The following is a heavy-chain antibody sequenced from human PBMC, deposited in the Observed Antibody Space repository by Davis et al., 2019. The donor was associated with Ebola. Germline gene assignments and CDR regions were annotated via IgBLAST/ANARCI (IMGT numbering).Heavy chain of an antibody. D-gene: IGHD3-22*01. Sequence: GESLKISCKGSGYGFADYWIAWVRQMPGKGLEWMGIIYPGDSDTRYSPSFEGQVTISVDRSISTAYLQWSSLKASDTAMYYCAKQESLYGSSDYWGQGTLVTVSS. CDR2: IYPGDSDT. CDR1: GYGFADYW. CDR3: AKQESLYGSSDY. V-gene: IGHV5-51*01. J-gene: IGHJ4*02.